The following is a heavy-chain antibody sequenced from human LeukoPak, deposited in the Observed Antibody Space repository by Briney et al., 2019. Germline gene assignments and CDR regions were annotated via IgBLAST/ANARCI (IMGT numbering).Heavy chain of an antibody. V-gene: IGHV4-39*01. CDR3: ARLSGWYHY. Sequence: SETLSLTCTVSGGSISSSSHYWGWIRQPPGKGLEWIGSIYYSGSTYYNPSLKSRVTISVDTSKNQFSLKLTSVTAADPAVYYCARLSGWYHYWGQGTLVTVSS. D-gene: IGHD6-19*01. J-gene: IGHJ4*02. CDR1: GGSISSSSHY. CDR2: IYYSGST.